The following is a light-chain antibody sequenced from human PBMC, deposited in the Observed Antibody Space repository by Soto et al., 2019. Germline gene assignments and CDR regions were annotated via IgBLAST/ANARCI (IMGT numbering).Light chain of an antibody. V-gene: IGKV3-20*01. CDR2: GAS. J-gene: IGKJ1*01. CDR1: QSVSSN. CDR3: QQYGSSGT. Sequence: IVMTQSPATLSVSPGDRATLSCRASQSVSSNLAWYQQKPGQAPRLLIYGASTRATGIPERFSGSGSGTDFTRTISRLEPEDFAVYYCQQYGSSGTFGQGTKVDIK.